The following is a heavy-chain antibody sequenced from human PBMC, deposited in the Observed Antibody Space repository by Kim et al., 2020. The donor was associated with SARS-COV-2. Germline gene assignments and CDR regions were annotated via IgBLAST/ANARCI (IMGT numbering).Heavy chain of an antibody. CDR2: ISGSGGST. CDR3: AKDLEITMVRGVHNWFDP. J-gene: IGHJ5*02. CDR1: GFTFSSYA. V-gene: IGHV3-23*01. Sequence: GGSLRLSCAASGFTFSSYAMSWVRQAPGKGLEWVSAISGSGGSTYYADSVKGRFTISRDNSKNTLYLQMNSLRAEDTAVYYCAKDLEITMVRGVHNWFDPGGQGTLVTVSS. D-gene: IGHD3-10*01.